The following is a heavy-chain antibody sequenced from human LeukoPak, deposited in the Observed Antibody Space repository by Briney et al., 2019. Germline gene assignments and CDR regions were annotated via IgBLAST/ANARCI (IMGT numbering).Heavy chain of an antibody. Sequence: GGSLRLSCAASGFTFSSYGMNWVRQAPGKGLEWVSYISSSSNIMNYADSVKGRFTISRDNSKNTLYLQMNSLRADDTAVYYCAKGNYGSGSYYGLDYWGQGTLVTVSS. CDR3: AKGNYGSGSYYGLDY. J-gene: IGHJ4*02. CDR2: ISSSSNIM. CDR1: GFTFSSYG. V-gene: IGHV3-48*01. D-gene: IGHD3-10*01.